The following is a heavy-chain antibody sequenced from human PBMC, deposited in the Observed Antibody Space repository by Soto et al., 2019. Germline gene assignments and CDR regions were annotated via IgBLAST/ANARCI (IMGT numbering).Heavy chain of an antibody. D-gene: IGHD3-3*01. CDR1: GGSFSDYY. J-gene: IGHJ6*02. CDR2: INHSGIT. CDR3: ARGRLEWLLLGYGVDV. V-gene: IGHV4-34*01. Sequence: SETRSLTCAVYGGSFSDYYGTWIRQSPGKGLEWIGEINHSGITYYNPSLKSRVSISVDTSKNQFSLELRSVTAADTAMYYCARGRLEWLLLGYGVDVWGQGTPVTVSS.